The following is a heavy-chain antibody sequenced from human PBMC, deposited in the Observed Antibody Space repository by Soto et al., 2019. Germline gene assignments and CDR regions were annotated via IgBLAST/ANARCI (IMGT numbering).Heavy chain of an antibody. V-gene: IGHV3-23*01. CDR2: ISGSGGST. Sequence: GGSLRLSCAASGFTFSSYAMSWVRQAPGKGLEWVSAISGSGGSTYYADSVKGRVTISRDNSKNTLYLQMNSLRDEDTAVYYCAKAAMAGTLGPYYFDYWGQGTLVTVSS. J-gene: IGHJ4*02. CDR1: GFTFSSYA. CDR3: AKAAMAGTLGPYYFDY. D-gene: IGHD6-19*01.